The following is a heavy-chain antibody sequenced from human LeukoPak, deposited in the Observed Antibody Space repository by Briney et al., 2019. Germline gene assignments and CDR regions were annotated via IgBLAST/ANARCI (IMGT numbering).Heavy chain of an antibody. J-gene: IGHJ3*02. Sequence: ASVKVSCKASGGTFSSYAISWVRQAPGQGLEWMGGIIPIFGTANYAQKFQGRVTITTDESTSTAYMELSSLRSEDTAVYYCARDVTIIVGATIDAFDIWGQGTMATVSS. V-gene: IGHV1-69*05. CDR3: ARDVTIIVGATIDAFDI. D-gene: IGHD1-26*01. CDR2: IIPIFGTA. CDR1: GGTFSSYA.